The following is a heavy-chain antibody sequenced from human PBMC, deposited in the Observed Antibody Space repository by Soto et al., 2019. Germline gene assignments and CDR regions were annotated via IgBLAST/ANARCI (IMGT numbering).Heavy chain of an antibody. V-gene: IGHV3-23*01. Sequence: GGSLRLSCAASGFTFSSYSMYWVRQAPGKGLEWVSGISGSGSGTYYADSVKGRFTISRDNSKNTLYLQMNDLRAEDTAVYFCAKGDGRIVPRHFDYWGQGTLVTVSS. CDR3: AKGDGRIVPRHFDY. J-gene: IGHJ4*02. CDR1: GFTFSSYS. D-gene: IGHD6-6*01. CDR2: ISGSGSGT.